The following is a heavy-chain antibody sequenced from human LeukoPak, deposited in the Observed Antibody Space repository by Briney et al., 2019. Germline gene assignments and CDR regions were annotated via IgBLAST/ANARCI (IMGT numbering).Heavy chain of an antibody. J-gene: IGHJ4*02. V-gene: IGHV3-21*06. Sequence: GGSLRLSCAASGFTLSSYSMNWVRQAPGKGLEWVSSISSSSSYIYYADSVKGRFTISRDNAKNSLYVQMDSLRAEDTAAYYCARSKKYYFDYWGQGTLVTVSS. CDR3: ARSKKYYFDY. CDR2: ISSSSSYI. CDR1: GFTLSSYS.